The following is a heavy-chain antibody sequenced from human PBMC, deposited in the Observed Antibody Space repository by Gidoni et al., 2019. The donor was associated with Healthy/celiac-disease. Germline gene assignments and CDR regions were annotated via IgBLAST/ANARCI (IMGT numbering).Heavy chain of an antibody. V-gene: IGHV3-53*01. J-gene: IGHJ3*02. Sequence: EVPLVESGGGLIQPGGALRLSCAASGFTVSSNYMSWVRQAPWKGLEWVSVISGGGSTYYADSVKGRFTISRDNSKNTLYLQMNSLRAEDTAVYSCAGQTFAYCGGDCFPGAFDIWGQGTMVTVSS. D-gene: IGHD2-21*02. CDR1: GFTVSSNY. CDR3: AGQTFAYCGGDCFPGAFDI. CDR2: ISGGGST.